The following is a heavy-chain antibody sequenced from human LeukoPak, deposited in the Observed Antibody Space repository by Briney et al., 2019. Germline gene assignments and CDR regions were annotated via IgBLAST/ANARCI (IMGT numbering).Heavy chain of an antibody. CDR2: ISSSGSTI. Sequence: GGSLRLSCAASGFTFSSYEMNWVRQAPGKGLEWVSYISSSGSTIYYADSVKGRFTISRDNAKNSLYLQMNSLRAEDAAVYYCASGLGNFDYWGQGTLVTVSS. V-gene: IGHV3-48*03. J-gene: IGHJ4*02. D-gene: IGHD5-12*01. CDR3: ASGLGNFDY. CDR1: GFTFSSYE.